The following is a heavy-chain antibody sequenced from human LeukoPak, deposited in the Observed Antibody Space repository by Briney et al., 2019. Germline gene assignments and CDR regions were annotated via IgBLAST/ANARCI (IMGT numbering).Heavy chain of an antibody. V-gene: IGHV3-30*18. Sequence: GRSLRLSCAASGFTFSTYGMHWVRQAPGKGLEWVAVISYAGSNKYYADSVKGRFTISRDNSKNTLYLQMNSLRAEDTAVYYCAKGASGGTNYYFDYWGQGTLVTVSS. D-gene: IGHD2-15*01. CDR1: GFTFSTYG. J-gene: IGHJ4*02. CDR2: ISYAGSNK. CDR3: AKGASGGTNYYFDY.